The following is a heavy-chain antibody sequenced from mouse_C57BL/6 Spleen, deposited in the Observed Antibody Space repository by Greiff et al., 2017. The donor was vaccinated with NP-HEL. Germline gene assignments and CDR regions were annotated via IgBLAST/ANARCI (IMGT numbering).Heavy chain of an antibody. CDR2: INPSNGGA. CDR1: GYTFTSYW. Sequence: QVQLQQPGTELVKPGASVKLSCKASGYTFTSYWMHWVKQRPGQGLEWIGNINPSNGGANYNENFKSKATLTVDKSSSTAYMQLSSLTSEDSAVYYCARWGLSYPDYFDYWGQGTTLTVSS. J-gene: IGHJ2*01. CDR3: ARWGLSYPDYFDY. V-gene: IGHV1-53*01. D-gene: IGHD2-10*01.